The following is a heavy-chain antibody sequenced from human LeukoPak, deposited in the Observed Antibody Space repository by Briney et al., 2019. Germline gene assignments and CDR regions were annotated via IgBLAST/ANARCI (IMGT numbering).Heavy chain of an antibody. CDR1: GYAFTNYR. J-gene: IGHJ3*02. CDR2: IYPADSYT. CDR3: SRFDRRSSWFSGFDI. D-gene: IGHD3-10*01. Sequence: GECLKSSCQVSGYAFTNYRIAWVRQRPGKGREWIGFIYPADSYTKYRPSFQGQVTISADKSISTAYLQWTSMKAPDNAMDYYSRFDRRSSWFSGFDIWGQGTMVTISS. V-gene: IGHV5-51*01.